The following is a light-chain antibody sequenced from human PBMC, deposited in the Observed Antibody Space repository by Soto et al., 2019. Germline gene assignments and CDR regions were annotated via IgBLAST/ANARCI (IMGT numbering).Light chain of an antibody. CDR3: STWDDSLIGPV. CDR1: SSNVGSNN. Sequence: QPVLTQPPSASGTPGQRVGISCSGSSSNVGSNNVNWYQQLPGTAPKLLIHNNSQRPSGVPDRFSGSKSGTSASLAISGLQSEDEADYFCSTWDDSLIGPVFGGGTKLTVL. J-gene: IGLJ3*02. V-gene: IGLV1-44*01. CDR2: NNS.